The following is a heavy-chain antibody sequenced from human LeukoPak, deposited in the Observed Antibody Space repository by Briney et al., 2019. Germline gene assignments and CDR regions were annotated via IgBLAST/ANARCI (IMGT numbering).Heavy chain of an antibody. D-gene: IGHD3-22*01. CDR3: ARDYLAYYYDSSGYIDAFDI. V-gene: IGHV4-59*01. CDR1: GGSISSYY. CDR2: IYYSGST. J-gene: IGHJ3*02. Sequence: SEALSLTCTVSGGSISSYYWSWIRQPPGKGLEWIGYIYYSGSTNYNPSLKSRVTISVDTSKNQFSLKLSSVTAADTAVYYCARDYLAYYYDSSGYIDAFDIWGQGTMVTVSS.